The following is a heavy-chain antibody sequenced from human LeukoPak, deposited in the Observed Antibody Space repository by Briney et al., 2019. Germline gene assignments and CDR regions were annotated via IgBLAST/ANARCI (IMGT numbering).Heavy chain of an antibody. CDR2: IKQDGTVI. J-gene: IGHJ4*02. D-gene: IGHD3-22*01. CDR3: VKDRADTFDY. Sequence: GGSLRLSCAAPGFIFSNYWMTWVRQAPGKGLEWVANIKQDGTVIYYGDSVKGQFTISRDNSKNTLYLQMNSLRAEDTAVYYCVKDRADTFDYWGQGTLVTVSS. V-gene: IGHV3-7*03. CDR1: GFIFSNYW.